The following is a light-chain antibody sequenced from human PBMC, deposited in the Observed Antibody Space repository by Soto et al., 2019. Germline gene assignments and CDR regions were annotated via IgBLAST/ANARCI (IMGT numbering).Light chain of an antibody. CDR2: SAS. Sequence: EIVMTPSPVTLSVSPGERDTLSCTASQSVNNNVAWYQQKPGHTPRLLIYSASIRATGTPARFSGSGSGSDFTLTISSLQSEDFAVYYCQQYNKWPLTFGPGTKVDIK. V-gene: IGKV3-15*01. J-gene: IGKJ3*01. CDR3: QQYNKWPLT. CDR1: QSVNNN.